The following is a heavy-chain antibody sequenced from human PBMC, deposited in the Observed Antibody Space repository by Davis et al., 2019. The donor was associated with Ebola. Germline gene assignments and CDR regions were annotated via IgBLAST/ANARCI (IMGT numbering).Heavy chain of an antibody. J-gene: IGHJ5*02. D-gene: IGHD1-26*01. V-gene: IGHV3-15*01. CDR1: GFTFSNAW. Sequence: PGGSLRLSCAASGFTFSNAWMSWVRQAPGKGLEWVGRIKSKTDGGTTDYAAPVKGRFSISRDDSEKRLYLQINNLKTEDTAVYYCTRAIVGTSWGQGTLVTVSS. CDR3: TRAIVGTS. CDR2: IKSKTDGGTT.